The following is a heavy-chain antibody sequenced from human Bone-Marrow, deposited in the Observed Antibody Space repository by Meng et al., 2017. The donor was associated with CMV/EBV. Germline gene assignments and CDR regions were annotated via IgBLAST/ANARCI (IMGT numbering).Heavy chain of an antibody. J-gene: IGHJ4*02. CDR3: ASGQYYDFWSGYQNLDY. V-gene: IGHV3-48*04. CDR2: ISSSSSTI. CDR1: GFTFSSYS. Sequence: GESLKISCAASGFTFSSYSMNWVRQAPGKGLEWVSYISSSSSTIYYADSVKGRFTISRDNAKNSLYLQMNSLRAEDTAVYYCASGQYYDFWSGYQNLDYWGQGTLATVSS. D-gene: IGHD3-3*01.